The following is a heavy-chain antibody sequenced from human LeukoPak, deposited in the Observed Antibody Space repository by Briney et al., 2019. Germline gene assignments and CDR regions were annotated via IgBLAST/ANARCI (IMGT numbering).Heavy chain of an antibody. J-gene: IGHJ5*02. D-gene: IGHD2-2*01. V-gene: IGHV1-8*01. CDR1: GYTFTSYD. Sequence: ASVKVSCKASGYTFTSYDINWVRQATGQGLEWMGWMNPNSGNTGYAQKFQGRVTMTRNTSISTAYMELSSLRSEDTAVYYCATAYQLLLRGNWFDPWGQGTLVTVSS. CDR2: MNPNSGNT. CDR3: ATAYQLLLRGNWFDP.